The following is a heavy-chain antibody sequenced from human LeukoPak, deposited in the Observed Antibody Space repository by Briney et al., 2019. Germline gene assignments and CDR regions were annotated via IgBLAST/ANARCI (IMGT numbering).Heavy chain of an antibody. CDR3: ARDWGIQQWPPSYFDY. V-gene: IGHV1-18*01. Sequence: ASVKVSCKASGYTFTSYGISRVRQAPGQGLEWMGWISAYNGNTNYAQKFQGRVTMTRDTSTSTVYMELTSLRSEDTAMYYCARDWGIQQWPPSYFDYWGQGTLVTVSS. J-gene: IGHJ4*02. CDR2: ISAYNGNT. D-gene: IGHD5-18*01. CDR1: GYTFTSYG.